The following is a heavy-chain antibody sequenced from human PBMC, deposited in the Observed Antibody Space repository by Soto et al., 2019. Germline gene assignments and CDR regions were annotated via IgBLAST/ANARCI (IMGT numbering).Heavy chain of an antibody. CDR3: ARDGGAY. CDR2: MSYDGSNK. V-gene: IGHV3-30-3*01. D-gene: IGHD3-16*01. Sequence: QVQLVESGGGVVQPGRSLRLSCAASGFTFSSYAMHWVRRAPGKGLEWMAVMSYDGSNKYYADSVKGRFTISRDNSKNTRYLQMNSLRPEDTALYYCARDGGAYWGQGTLLIVS. J-gene: IGHJ4*02. CDR1: GFTFSSYA.